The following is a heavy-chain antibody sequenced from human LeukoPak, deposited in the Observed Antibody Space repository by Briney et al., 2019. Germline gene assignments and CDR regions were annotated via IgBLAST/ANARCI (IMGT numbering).Heavy chain of an antibody. V-gene: IGHV1-69*05. J-gene: IGHJ4*02. Sequence: ASVKVSCKVSGGTFSDSTLSWVRQVPGQGLEWMGGIISISGSPNYAQGFQGRVTFTTDESTSTAYMELRSLTSEDTAVYYCAGDFQAARLHLFEFWGQGSLVTVSS. D-gene: IGHD6-6*01. CDR3: AGDFQAARLHLFEF. CDR1: GGTFSDST. CDR2: IISISGSP.